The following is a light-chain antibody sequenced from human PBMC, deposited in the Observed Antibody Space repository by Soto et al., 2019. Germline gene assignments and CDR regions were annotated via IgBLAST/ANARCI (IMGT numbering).Light chain of an antibody. Sequence: QSALTQPASVSGSPGQSITISCTGTSSDVGGYNYVSWYQQHPGKAPKPMIYDVSNRPSGVYNRFSGSKSGNTASLTISGLQAEDEADYYCSSYAGSSTYVLGNGTKLTVL. J-gene: IGLJ1*01. CDR2: DVS. CDR1: SSDVGGYNY. V-gene: IGLV2-14*01. CDR3: SSYAGSSTYV.